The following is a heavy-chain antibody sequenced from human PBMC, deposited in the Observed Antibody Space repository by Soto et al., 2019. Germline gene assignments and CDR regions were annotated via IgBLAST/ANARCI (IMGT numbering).Heavy chain of an antibody. CDR1: GFTFSSYW. CDR2: IKQDGSEK. Sequence: GGSLRLSCAASGFTFSSYWTSWVRQAPGKGLEWVANIKQDGSEKYYVDSVKGGVAISSNNAKNSLYLQMTSLRAEDTAVYYCARVCRQQLVYYFYYGMDVWGQGTTVTVSS. V-gene: IGHV3-7*01. D-gene: IGHD6-13*01. CDR3: ARVCRQQLVYYFYYGMDV. J-gene: IGHJ6*02.